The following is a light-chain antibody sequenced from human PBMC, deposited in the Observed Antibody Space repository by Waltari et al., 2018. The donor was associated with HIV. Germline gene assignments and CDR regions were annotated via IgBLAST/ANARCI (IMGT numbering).Light chain of an antibody. V-gene: IGLV3-21*02. CDR2: NAS. J-gene: IGLJ1*01. CDR3: HVWDRSSDHHV. Sequence: SYVLTQPPSVSVAPGQTARITCGGNNLGSKRVHRYQQKAGQAPVLVVYNASDRPSGIPERFSGSNSGNTATLTISRVEAGDEADYYCHVWDRSSDHHVFGTGTKVTVL. CDR1: NLGSKR.